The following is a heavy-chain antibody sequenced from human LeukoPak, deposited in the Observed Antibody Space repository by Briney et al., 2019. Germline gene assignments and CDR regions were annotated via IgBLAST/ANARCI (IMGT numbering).Heavy chain of an antibody. D-gene: IGHD3-22*01. CDR3: ARQKIEVFDWFDL. CDR2: IYYSGRT. Sequence: SETLSLTCTVSGVSISTSSYYWGWIRQPPGKGLEWIGNIYYSGRTYYSPSLKSRVTISVDTSKNQFSLKLSSVTAADTAVYYCARQKIEVFDWFDLWGQGTLVTVSS. J-gene: IGHJ5*02. CDR1: GVSISTSSYY. V-gene: IGHV4-39*07.